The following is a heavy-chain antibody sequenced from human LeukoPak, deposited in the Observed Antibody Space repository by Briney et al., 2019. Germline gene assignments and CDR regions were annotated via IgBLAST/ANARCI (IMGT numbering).Heavy chain of an antibody. J-gene: IGHJ4*02. CDR2: ISGSGGST. D-gene: IGHD3-22*01. V-gene: IGHV3-23*01. Sequence: GGSLRLSCAASGFTFSFYGMHWVRQAPGKGLEWVSAISGSGGSTYYADSVKGRFTISRDNSKNSLYLQMNSLRAEDTAVYYCAKGYYYDSSGYYYDNYFDYWGQGTLVTVSS. CDR3: AKGYYYDSSGYYYDNYFDY. CDR1: GFTFSFYG.